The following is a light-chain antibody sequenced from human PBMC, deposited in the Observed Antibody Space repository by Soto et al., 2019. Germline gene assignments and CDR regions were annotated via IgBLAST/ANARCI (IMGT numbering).Light chain of an antibody. Sequence: DIVMTQSPDSLAVSLGERATINCKSSQSVLYSSNNKNYLAWYQQKPGQPPKLLIYWASTRESGVPDRFSGSGSGTYFTLTISSRKAEDVAVYYFQQYYSTPPTFGQGTKVEIK. J-gene: IGKJ1*01. CDR3: QQYYSTPPT. CDR1: QSVLYSSNNKNY. V-gene: IGKV4-1*01. CDR2: WAS.